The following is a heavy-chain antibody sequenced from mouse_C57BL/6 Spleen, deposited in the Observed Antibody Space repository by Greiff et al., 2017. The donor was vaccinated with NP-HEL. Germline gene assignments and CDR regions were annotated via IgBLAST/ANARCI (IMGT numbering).Heavy chain of an antibody. CDR3: ARGNYYSNYVYAMDY. J-gene: IGHJ4*01. Sequence: EVNLVESGGGLVQSGRSLRLSCATSGFTFSDFYMEWVRQAPGKGLEWIAASRNKANDYTTEYSASVKGRFIVSRDTSQSILYLQMNALRAEDTAIYYCARGNYYSNYVYAMDYWGQGTSVTVSS. D-gene: IGHD2-5*01. CDR1: GFTFSDFY. V-gene: IGHV7-1*01. CDR2: SRNKANDYTT.